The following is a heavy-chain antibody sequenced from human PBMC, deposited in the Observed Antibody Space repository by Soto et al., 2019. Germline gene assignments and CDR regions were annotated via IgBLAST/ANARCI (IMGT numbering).Heavy chain of an antibody. Sequence: QITLKESGPTLVKPTQPLTLTCTFSGFSLSTSGVGVGWIRQPPGKALEWLALIYWDDDKRYSPSLKSRLTITTHTSTNQVVLTITNMDPVVTATYYCAHRHPKVTAIAYTAYDIWGQGTMVTVSS. CDR3: AHRHPKVTAIAYTAYDI. CDR1: GFSLSTSGVG. V-gene: IGHV2-5*02. CDR2: IYWDDDK. D-gene: IGHD2-21*02. J-gene: IGHJ3*02.